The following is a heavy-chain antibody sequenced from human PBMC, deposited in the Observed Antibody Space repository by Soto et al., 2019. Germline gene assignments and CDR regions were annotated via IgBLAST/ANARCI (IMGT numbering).Heavy chain of an antibody. Sequence: SVKVSCKASGGTFSSYAISWVRQAPGQGLEWMGGIIPIFGTANYAQKLQGRVTVTADESTSTAYMELSSLRSEDTAVYYCARGIRVATIHGPVDYWGQGTLVTVSS. D-gene: IGHD5-12*01. J-gene: IGHJ4*02. CDR2: IIPIFGTA. CDR3: ARGIRVATIHGPVDY. V-gene: IGHV1-69*01. CDR1: GGTFSSYA.